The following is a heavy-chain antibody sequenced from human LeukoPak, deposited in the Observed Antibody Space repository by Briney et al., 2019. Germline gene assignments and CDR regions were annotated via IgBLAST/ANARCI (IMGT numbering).Heavy chain of an antibody. J-gene: IGHJ4*02. D-gene: IGHD4-17*01. Sequence: SETLCLTCTVPGGSLSTYYWAWIRQRPGKGLGWIGYIYDGGQIYDTGSATYNPSLTSRVTISIDTSKNQFSLKVRSVTAADTAVYYCARGDYGDSDYWGQGTLVTVSS. CDR3: ARGDYGDSDY. CDR1: GGSLSTYY. V-gene: IGHV4-59*01. CDR2: IYDGGQIYDTGSA.